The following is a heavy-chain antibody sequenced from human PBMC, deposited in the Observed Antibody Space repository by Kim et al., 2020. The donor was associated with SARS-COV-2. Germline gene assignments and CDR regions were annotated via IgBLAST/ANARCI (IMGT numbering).Heavy chain of an antibody. Sequence: KYYSTSLKTRRTISKDTSKNQVVLKTTNMDPVDTATYYCALGDRGGLFDYWGQGTLVTVSS. D-gene: IGHD3-10*01. CDR2: K. CDR3: ALGDRGGLFDY. V-gene: IGHV2-70*01. J-gene: IGHJ4*02.